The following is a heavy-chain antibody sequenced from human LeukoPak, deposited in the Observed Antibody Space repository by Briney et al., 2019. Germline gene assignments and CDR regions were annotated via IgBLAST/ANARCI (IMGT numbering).Heavy chain of an antibody. V-gene: IGHV5-51*01. D-gene: IGHD6-13*01. J-gene: IGHJ4*02. Sequence: GESLMISCKGSGYSFTSYWIGWVRQMPGKGLEWMGIIYPGDSDTRYSPSFHGQVTISADKSISTAYLQWTSLKASDTAMYYCARQSVRQQLGPVDYWGQGTLVTVSS. CDR1: GYSFTSYW. CDR3: ARQSVRQQLGPVDY. CDR2: IYPGDSDT.